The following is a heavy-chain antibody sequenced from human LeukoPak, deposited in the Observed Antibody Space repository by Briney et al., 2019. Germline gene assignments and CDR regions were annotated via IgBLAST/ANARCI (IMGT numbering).Heavy chain of an antibody. Sequence: ASVKVSCKASGYTFIDYYIHWVRQAPGQGLKWLGWINPNNSDTNFAQIFQGRVTLTTDTSVNTTYLELNKLTPDDTAIYYCARGAKNYWGQGTLITVS. CDR1: GYTFIDYY. CDR3: ARGAKNY. J-gene: IGHJ4*02. CDR2: INPNNSDT. D-gene: IGHD2/OR15-2a*01. V-gene: IGHV1-2*02.